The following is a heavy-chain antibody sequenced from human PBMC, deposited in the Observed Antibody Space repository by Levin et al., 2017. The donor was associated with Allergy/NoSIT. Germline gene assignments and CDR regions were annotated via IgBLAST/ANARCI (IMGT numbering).Heavy chain of an antibody. CDR3: ARHSSNCSGGSCYLFDY. V-gene: IGHV4-59*08. J-gene: IGHJ4*02. D-gene: IGHD2-15*01. CDR2: IYYSGNT. CDR1: GGSISSYY. Sequence: RSQTLSLTCTVSGGSISSYYWSWIRQPPGKGLEWIGYIYYSGNTNYNPSLKSRVTISVDTSKNQFSLKLNSVTAADTAVYYCARHSSNCSGGSCYLFDYWGQGTLVTVSS.